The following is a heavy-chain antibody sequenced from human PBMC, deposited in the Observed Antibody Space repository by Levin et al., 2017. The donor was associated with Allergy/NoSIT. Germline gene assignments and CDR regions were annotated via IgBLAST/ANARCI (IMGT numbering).Heavy chain of an antibody. V-gene: IGHV1-18*01. CDR1: GYTFINYG. D-gene: IGHD1-14*01. Sequence: ASVKVSCKASGYTFINYGVSWVRQAPGQGLEWMGWISTHNDNTNYAQKLQGRVTMTTDTSTSTAYMELRSLRSDDTAVYYCARITPEAEYFQHWGQGTLVTVSS. CDR3: ARITPEAEYFQH. J-gene: IGHJ1*01. CDR2: ISTHNDNT.